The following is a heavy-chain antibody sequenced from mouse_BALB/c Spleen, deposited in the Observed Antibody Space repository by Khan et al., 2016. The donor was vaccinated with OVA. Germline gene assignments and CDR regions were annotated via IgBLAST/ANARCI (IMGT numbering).Heavy chain of an antibody. CDR2: ITYSGNT. J-gene: IGHJ2*01. V-gene: IGHV3-2*02. CDR1: VYSITSDYA. Sequence: VQLKQSGPGLVKPSQSLPLTCTFTVYSITSDYAWNWIRQFPGNKLEWMGYITYSGNTKYTPSLKIRISITRDTSKNQFFLQLNSVTIEDTATFYCARVYGGDFDYWGQGTTLTVSS. D-gene: IGHD1-1*01. CDR3: ARVYGGDFDY.